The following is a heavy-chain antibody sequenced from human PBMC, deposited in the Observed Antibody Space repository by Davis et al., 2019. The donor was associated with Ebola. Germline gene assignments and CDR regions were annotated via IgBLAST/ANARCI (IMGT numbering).Heavy chain of an antibody. Sequence: ASVPVSCKASRYTFTSYAIHWVRQAPGQRLEWLGWINAGNGNRNYSQKYQARVTITRDTSASTVYMELRSLTSDDTAVYYCARDLATSSGANFFYFGMDVWGEGTSVTVSS. CDR3: ARDLATSSGANFFYFGMDV. D-gene: IGHD3-10*01. V-gene: IGHV1-3*01. CDR1: RYTFTSYA. J-gene: IGHJ6*04. CDR2: INAGNGNR.